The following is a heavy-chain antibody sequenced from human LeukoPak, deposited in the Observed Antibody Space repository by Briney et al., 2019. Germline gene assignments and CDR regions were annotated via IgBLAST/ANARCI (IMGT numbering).Heavy chain of an antibody. V-gene: IGHV4-30-4*01. J-gene: IGHJ5*02. Sequence: ASQTLSLTCTVSGGSISSGDYYWSWIRQPPGKGLEWIAYMYYSGSTYYNPSLKSRVTMSADTSKNQLSLKLSSVTAADTAVYYCARPYYYDSRINPWGQGILVTVSS. CDR2: MYYSGST. CDR1: GGSISSGDYY. CDR3: ARPYYYDSRINP. D-gene: IGHD3-22*01.